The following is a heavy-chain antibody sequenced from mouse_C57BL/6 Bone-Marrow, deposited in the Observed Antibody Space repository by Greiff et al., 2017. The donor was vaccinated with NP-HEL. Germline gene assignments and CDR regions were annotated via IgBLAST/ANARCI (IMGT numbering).Heavy chain of an antibody. Sequence: VQLQQPGAELVMPGASVKLSCKASGYTFTSYWMHWVKPRPGQGLEWIGEIDPSDSYTNYNQKFKGKSTLTVDKSSSTAYMQLSSLTSEDSAVYYCARYVGYYAMDYWGQGTSVTVSS. J-gene: IGHJ4*01. CDR2: IDPSDSYT. V-gene: IGHV1-69*01. CDR1: GYTFTSYW. CDR3: ARYVGYYAMDY.